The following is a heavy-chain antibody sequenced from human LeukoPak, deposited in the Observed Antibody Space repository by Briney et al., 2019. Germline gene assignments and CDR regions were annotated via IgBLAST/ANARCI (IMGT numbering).Heavy chain of an antibody. Sequence: ASVKVSCKASGYTFTGYYMHWVRQAPGQGLEWMGWINPNSGGTNYAQKFQGRVTMTRDTSISTAYMELSRLRSDDTALYYCARDRGRNSFDYWGQGTLVSVSS. CDR2: INPNSGGT. D-gene: IGHD1-14*01. J-gene: IGHJ4*02. CDR3: ARDRGRNSFDY. CDR1: GYTFTGYY. V-gene: IGHV1-2*02.